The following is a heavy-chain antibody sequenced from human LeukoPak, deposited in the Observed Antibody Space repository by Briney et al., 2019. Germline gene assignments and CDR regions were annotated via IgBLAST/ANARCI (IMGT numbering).Heavy chain of an antibody. CDR1: GFTFSSYW. CDR3: ARVRKSRLRDYYYYYMDV. V-gene: IGHV3-7*01. J-gene: IGHJ6*03. D-gene: IGHD3-16*01. CDR2: IKQDGSEK. Sequence: GGSLRLSCAASGFTFSSYWMSWVRQAPGKGLEWVANIKQDGSEKYYVDSVKGRFTISRDNAKNSLYLQMNSLRAEDTAMYYCARVRKSRLRDYYYYYMDVWGKGTTVTVSS.